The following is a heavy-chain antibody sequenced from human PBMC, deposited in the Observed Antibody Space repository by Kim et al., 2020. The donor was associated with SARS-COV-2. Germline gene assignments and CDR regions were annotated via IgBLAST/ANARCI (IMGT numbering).Heavy chain of an antibody. D-gene: IGHD5-12*01. Sequence: YSPSLQGQVTISADKSISTAYMQWSSLKASDTAMYYCASVRWLQYSAFDIWGQGTMVTVSS. CDR3: ASVRWLQYSAFDI. V-gene: IGHV5-51*01. J-gene: IGHJ3*02.